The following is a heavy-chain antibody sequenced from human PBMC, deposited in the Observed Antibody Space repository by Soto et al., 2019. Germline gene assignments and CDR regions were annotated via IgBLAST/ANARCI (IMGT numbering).Heavy chain of an antibody. V-gene: IGHV4-30-2*01. J-gene: IGHJ4*02. CDR2: IYHSGST. CDR1: GGSISIGGYS. CDR3: ARDKITGLFDY. D-gene: IGHD2-8*02. Sequence: SETLSLTCAVSGGSISIGGYSWSWIRQPPGKGLDWIGYIYHSGSTYYNPSLKSRVTISVDRSKNQFSLKLSSVTAADTAVYYCARDKITGLFDYWGQGTLVTVSS.